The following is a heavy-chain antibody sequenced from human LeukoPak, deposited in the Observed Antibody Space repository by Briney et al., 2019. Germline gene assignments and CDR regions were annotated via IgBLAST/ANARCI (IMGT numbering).Heavy chain of an antibody. CDR2: LTGGDGGT. V-gene: IGHV3-23*01. D-gene: IGHD1-26*01. CDR3: AKRLLVGTTVRPYFDY. Sequence: PGGSLRLSCAASGFTFTTSAISWVRQAPGKGLEWVSTLTGGDGGTYYADSVKGRFTISRDNSKHTLYLEMNSLRAEDTAVYYCAKRLLVGTTVRPYFDYWGQGTLVTVSS. J-gene: IGHJ4*02. CDR1: GFTFTTSA.